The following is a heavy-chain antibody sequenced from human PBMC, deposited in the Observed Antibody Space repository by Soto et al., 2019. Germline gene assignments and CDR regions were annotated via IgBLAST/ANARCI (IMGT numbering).Heavy chain of an antibody. Sequence: PSQTLSLTCAISWDSVSSNSAAWNWIRQSPSRGLEWLGRTYYRSKWYNDYAVSVKSRITINPDTSKNQFSLQLNSVTPEDTAVYYCARDIVATITSYYYYMDVWGKGTTVTVSS. D-gene: IGHD5-12*01. CDR2: TYYRSKWYN. CDR1: WDSVSSNSAA. J-gene: IGHJ6*03. CDR3: ARDIVATITSYYYYMDV. V-gene: IGHV6-1*01.